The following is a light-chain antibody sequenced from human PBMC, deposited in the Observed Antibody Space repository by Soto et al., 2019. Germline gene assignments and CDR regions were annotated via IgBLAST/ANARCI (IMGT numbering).Light chain of an antibody. CDR2: DVT. Sequence: QSALTQPASVSGSPGQSITLLCTGTSSDFAMYNSVSWYQQHPGKAPKLMIHDVTNRPSGVSGRFSGSRSGNTASLTISGLQAEDEADYFCSSFTSSSSYVFGPGTKVTVL. J-gene: IGLJ1*01. V-gene: IGLV2-14*01. CDR1: SSDFAMYNS. CDR3: SSFTSSSSYV.